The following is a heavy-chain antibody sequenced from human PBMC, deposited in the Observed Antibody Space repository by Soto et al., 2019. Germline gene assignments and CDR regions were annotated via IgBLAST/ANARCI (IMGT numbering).Heavy chain of an antibody. CDR3: ARVPCGEIVTIGRWFDP. J-gene: IGHJ5*02. CDR1: GGSISSVGYS. Sequence: QLQLQESGSGLVKPSQTLSLTCPVSGGSISSVGYSWSWIRQPPGNALEWIGYNDHSGSTYDNPYLKSRFTISVDRSKNLFSLKLSSVTAADMAVYYCARVPCGEIVTIGRWFDPWGQGTLVTVSS. CDR2: NDHSGST. V-gene: IGHV4-30-2*01. D-gene: IGHD1-1*01.